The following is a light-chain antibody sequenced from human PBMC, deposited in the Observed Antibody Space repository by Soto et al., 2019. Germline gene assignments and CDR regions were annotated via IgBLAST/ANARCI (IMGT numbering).Light chain of an antibody. J-gene: IGKJ1*01. V-gene: IGKV3-20*01. CDR1: QSVSSSY. CDR3: QQYGSSPWT. CDR2: GAS. Sequence: EIVLTQSPGTLSLSPGERATLSCRASQSVSSSYLAWYQQKPGQAPRLLIYGASSRATGIPDRFSGSGSGPDFTLTISRLEAEDFAVYYCQQYGSSPWTFGQGPKVEIK.